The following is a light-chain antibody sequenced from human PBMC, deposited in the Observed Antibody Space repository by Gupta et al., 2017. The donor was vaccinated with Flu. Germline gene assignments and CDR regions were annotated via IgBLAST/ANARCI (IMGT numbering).Light chain of an antibody. Sequence: PPFPSVTVGHRGAITILASASSSSLIAWYQQKPGKVPKLLIYAASTLQGGVPSRFSGSGSGTEFTLTISSLQAEDFATYYCQQYNSYPYTFGQGTRLDIK. CDR2: AAS. V-gene: IGKV1-9*01. CDR3: QQYNSYPYT. CDR1: ASSSSL. J-gene: IGKJ2*01.